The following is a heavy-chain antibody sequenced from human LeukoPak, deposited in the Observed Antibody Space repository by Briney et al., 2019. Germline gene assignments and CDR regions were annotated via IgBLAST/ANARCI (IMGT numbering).Heavy chain of an antibody. D-gene: IGHD5-18*01. J-gene: IGHJ3*02. CDR1: GCTFSSYG. CDR2: ISYDGSNK. V-gene: IGHV3-30*03. CDR3: ARGQWIQLWLSAFDI. Sequence: HPGGSLRLSCAASGCTFSSYGMHWVRQAPGKGLEWVAVISYDGSNKYYADSVKGRFTISRDNSKNTLYLQMNSLRAEDTAVYYCARGQWIQLWLSAFDIWGQGTMVTVSS.